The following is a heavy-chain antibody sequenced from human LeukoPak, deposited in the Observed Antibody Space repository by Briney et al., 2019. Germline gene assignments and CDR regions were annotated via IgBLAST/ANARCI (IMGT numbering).Heavy chain of an antibody. Sequence: SETLSLTCAVYGGSFSGYYWSWIRRPPGKGLEWIGEINHSGSTNYNPSLKSRVTISVDTSKNQFSLKLSSVTAADTAVYYCARGSRGRPVGRDGARGHSINTVTASPSRYYYYGMDVWGQGTTVTVSS. CDR1: GGSFSGYY. V-gene: IGHV4-34*01. J-gene: IGHJ6*02. CDR3: ARGSRGRPVGRDGARGHSINTVTASPSRYYYYGMDV. D-gene: IGHD2-21*02. CDR2: INHSGST.